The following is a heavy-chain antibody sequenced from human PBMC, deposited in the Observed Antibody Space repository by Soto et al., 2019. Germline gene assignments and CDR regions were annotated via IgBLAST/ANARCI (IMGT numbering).Heavy chain of an antibody. CDR2: IKTDGSVT. J-gene: IGHJ4*02. D-gene: IGHD3-16*01. CDR3: ARDLGGSHDY. Sequence: WGSLRLSCAASGFIFSDFYMSWIRQAPGKGLVWVSRIKTDGSVTTYADSVKGRFTISRDNAKNTLYLQMNTLRAEDTAVYYCARDLGGSHDYWGRGTLVTV. CDR1: GFIFSDFY. V-gene: IGHV3-74*01.